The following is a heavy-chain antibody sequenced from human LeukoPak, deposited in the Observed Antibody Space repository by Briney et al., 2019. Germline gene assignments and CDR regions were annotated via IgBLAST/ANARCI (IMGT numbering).Heavy chain of an antibody. J-gene: IGHJ3*02. CDR3: AKLMEVITVNDAFDI. Sequence: GGSLRLSCAATGFTFSSYAMSWVRQAPGKGLEWVSAISGSGGSTYYADSVKGRFTISRDNSKNTLYLQMNSLRAEDTAVYYCAKLMEVITVNDAFDIWGQGTMVTVSS. CDR1: GFTFSSYA. CDR2: ISGSGGST. D-gene: IGHD3-10*01. V-gene: IGHV3-23*01.